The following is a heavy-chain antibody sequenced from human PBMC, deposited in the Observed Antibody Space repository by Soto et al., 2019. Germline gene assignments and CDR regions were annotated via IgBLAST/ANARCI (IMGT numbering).Heavy chain of an antibody. D-gene: IGHD3-3*01. CDR1: GYTFTNYH. V-gene: IGHV1-46*03. CDR3: VRNSYFFGSDY. Sequence: GASVKVSCKASGYTFTNYHIHWVRQAPGQGLEWIGKINPGGGSTSYAQKFQGRVTVTRDTSTSTVYMELSSLRSEDTAVYYCVRNSYFFGSDYWGQGTLVTVSS. J-gene: IGHJ4*02. CDR2: INPGGGST.